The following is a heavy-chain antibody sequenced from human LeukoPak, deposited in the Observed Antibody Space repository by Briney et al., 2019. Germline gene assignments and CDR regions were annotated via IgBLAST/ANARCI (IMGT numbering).Heavy chain of an antibody. CDR2: IWYDGSKK. J-gene: IGHJ3*02. Sequence: GGSLRLSCAASGFTFSSHGMHWVRQAPGKGLEWVAVIWYDGSKKYHADSVKGRFTFSRDNSKNTLYLQMNSLRAEDTAVYYCARTDLAGIAAAGNAFDIWGQGTMVTVSS. CDR3: ARTDLAGIAAAGNAFDI. D-gene: IGHD6-13*01. V-gene: IGHV3-33*01. CDR1: GFTFSSHG.